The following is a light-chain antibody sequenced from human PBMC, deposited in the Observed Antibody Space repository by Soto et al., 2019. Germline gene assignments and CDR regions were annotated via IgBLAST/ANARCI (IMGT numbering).Light chain of an antibody. V-gene: IGLV2-14*01. J-gene: IGLJ1*01. Sequence: QSALTQPASVSGSPGQSITISCTGTSSDIGGYNYVSWYHQLPGKAPKLLIYEVTNRPSGVSNRFSGSKSCNTASLTISGLQAEDEADYYCTSYTSTSSLFVVGTGTKLTVL. CDR2: EVT. CDR1: SSDIGGYNY. CDR3: TSYTSTSSLFV.